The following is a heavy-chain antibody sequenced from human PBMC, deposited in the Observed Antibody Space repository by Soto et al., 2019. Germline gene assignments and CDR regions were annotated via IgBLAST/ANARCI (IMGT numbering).Heavy chain of an antibody. V-gene: IGHV4-34*01. D-gene: IGHD1-26*01. J-gene: IGHJ6*02. CDR3: ARARLGGSYFYYYYGMDV. CDR2: INHSGST. CDR1: GGSFSGYY. Sequence: SETLSLTCAVYGGSFSGYYWSWIRQPPGKGLEWIGEINHSGSTNYNPSLKSRVTISVDTSKNQFSLKLSSVTAADTAVYYCARARLGGSYFYYYYGMDVWGQGTKVTVSS.